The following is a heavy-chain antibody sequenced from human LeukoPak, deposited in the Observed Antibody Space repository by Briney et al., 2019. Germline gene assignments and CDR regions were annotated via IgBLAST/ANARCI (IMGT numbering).Heavy chain of an antibody. CDR3: ARGRGRSGYTFDY. CDR2: INHSGST. J-gene: IGHJ4*02. Sequence: PETLSLTCAVYGGSFSGYYWSWIRRPPGKGLEWIGEINHSGSTNYNPSLKSRVTISVDTSKNQFSLKLSSVTAADTAVYYCARGRGRSGYTFDYWGQGTLVTVSS. V-gene: IGHV4-34*01. CDR1: GGSFSGYY. D-gene: IGHD3-3*01.